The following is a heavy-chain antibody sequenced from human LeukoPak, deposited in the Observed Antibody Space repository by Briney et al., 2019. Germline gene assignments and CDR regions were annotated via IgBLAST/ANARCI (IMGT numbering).Heavy chain of an antibody. J-gene: IGHJ5*02. CDR1: GGSIRSYY. Sequence: PSETLSLTCTVSGGSIRSYYWSWSRQPPGKGLEWIGFIYYSGSTNYNPSLKSRVTISVDTSKNQFSLKLSSVTAADTAVYYCARALNLWFGDKTKTTFDPWGQGTLVTVSS. CDR3: ARALNLWFGDKTKTTFDP. V-gene: IGHV4-59*01. CDR2: IYYSGST. D-gene: IGHD3-10*01.